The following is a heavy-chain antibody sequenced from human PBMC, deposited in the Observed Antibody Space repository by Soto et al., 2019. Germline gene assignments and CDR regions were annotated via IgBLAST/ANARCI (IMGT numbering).Heavy chain of an antibody. CDR2: INHSGST. Sequence: QVQLQQWGAGLLKPSETLSLTCAVYGGSFSGHYWSWIRQPPGKGLEWIGEINHSGSTNYNPSLKSRVTISVDTSKNQFSLKLSSVTAADTAVYYCAREDPAARDFGYWGQGTLVTVSS. J-gene: IGHJ4*02. CDR1: GGSFSGHY. V-gene: IGHV4-34*01. CDR3: AREDPAARDFGY. D-gene: IGHD2-2*01.